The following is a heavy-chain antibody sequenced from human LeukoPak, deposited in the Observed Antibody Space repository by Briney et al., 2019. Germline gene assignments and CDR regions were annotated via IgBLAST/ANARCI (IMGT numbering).Heavy chain of an antibody. V-gene: IGHV3-23*01. CDR1: GFTFSSHG. CDR3: ARIQITMIVVGLDY. J-gene: IGHJ4*02. D-gene: IGHD3-22*01. CDR2: ISPSGGIT. Sequence: GGSLRLSCAASGFTFSSHGMNWVRQAPGKGLEWVSGISPSGGITYYTDSVKGRFTISRDNSKNTLYLQMNSLRAEDTAVYYCARIQITMIVVGLDYWGQGTLVTVSS.